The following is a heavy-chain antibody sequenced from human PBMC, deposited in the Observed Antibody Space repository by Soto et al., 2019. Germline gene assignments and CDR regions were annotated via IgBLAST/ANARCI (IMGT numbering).Heavy chain of an antibody. V-gene: IGHV3-7*03. D-gene: IGHD3-3*01. CDR1: GFSFGNYW. CDR2: IKEDGSER. J-gene: IGHJ4*02. CDR3: ARDVGPVTIFGEALSGYFDF. Sequence: GGSLRLSCAVSGFSFGNYWRSWVRKAPGKGLEWLACIKEDGSERYYLDSVKGRFTISRDNAKDSLSLQMNRLRGEDTAFYYCARDVGPVTIFGEALSGYFDFWGQGTLVTVSS.